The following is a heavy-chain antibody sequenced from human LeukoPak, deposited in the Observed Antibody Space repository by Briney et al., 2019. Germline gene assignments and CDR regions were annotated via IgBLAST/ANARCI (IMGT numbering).Heavy chain of an antibody. V-gene: IGHV4-59*01. CDR3: GRVRRGHYGDYWYFDL. Sequence: PSETLSLTCTVSGGSISSYYWSWIRQTPGKGLEWIGYIYYSGSTNYNPSLKSRVTISVDTSKNKFSLKLSSVTAEDTAVDYGGRVRRGHYGDYWYFDLWGRGTLVTVSS. CDR1: GGSISSYY. CDR2: IYYSGST. D-gene: IGHD4-17*01. J-gene: IGHJ2*01.